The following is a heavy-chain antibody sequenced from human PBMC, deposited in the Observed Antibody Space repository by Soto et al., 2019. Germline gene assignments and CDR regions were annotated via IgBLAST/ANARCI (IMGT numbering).Heavy chain of an antibody. V-gene: IGHV5-51*01. Sequence: PGESLNISCKGSGYSFTSYWIGWVRQMPGKGLEWMGIIYPGDSDTRYSPSFQGQGTISADKSISTAYLQWSSLKASDTAMYYCARRCSDGSCGQLSAFDIWGQGTMVSVSS. D-gene: IGHD2-15*01. CDR2: IYPGDSDT. J-gene: IGHJ3*02. CDR1: GYSFTSYW. CDR3: ARRCSDGSCGQLSAFDI.